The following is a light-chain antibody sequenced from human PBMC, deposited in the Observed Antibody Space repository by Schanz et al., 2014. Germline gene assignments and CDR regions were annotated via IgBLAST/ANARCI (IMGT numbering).Light chain of an antibody. CDR1: QSVSSY. Sequence: EIVLTQSPATLSLSPGERATLSCRASQSVSSYLAWYQQRPGQAPRLLIYDASNRATGIPDRFSGSGSGTDFTLTISRLEPEDFAVYYCQQYNNWPPKTFGQGTKVEIK. CDR2: DAS. J-gene: IGKJ1*01. CDR3: QQYNNWPPKT. V-gene: IGKV3-11*01.